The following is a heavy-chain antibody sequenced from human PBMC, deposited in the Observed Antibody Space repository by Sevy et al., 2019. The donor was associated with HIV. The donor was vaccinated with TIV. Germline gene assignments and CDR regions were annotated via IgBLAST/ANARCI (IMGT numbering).Heavy chain of an antibody. CDR2: IWNDRGNK. V-gene: IGHV3-33*01. D-gene: IGHD3-22*01. CDR1: GFTFSRYG. Sequence: GGSLRLSCAASGFTFSRYGMLWVRQAPGKGLEWVAVIWNDRGNKHYADSVKGRFTISRDNSKNTLYLQMNSLRAEDTAVYYCASLPNNYYDSSGSSGDDAFDIWGQRTMVTVSS. J-gene: IGHJ3*02. CDR3: ASLPNNYYDSSGSSGDDAFDI.